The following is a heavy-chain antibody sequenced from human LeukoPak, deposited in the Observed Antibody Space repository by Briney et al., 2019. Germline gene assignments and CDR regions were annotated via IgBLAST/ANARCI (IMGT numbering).Heavy chain of an antibody. J-gene: IGHJ4*02. CDR3: ARFLAAGTGNY. CDR2: IWYGGSNK. V-gene: IGHV3-33*01. D-gene: IGHD6-13*01. CDR1: GFTFSSYG. Sequence: GRSLRLSCAASGFTFSSYGIHWVRQAPGKGLEWVAVIWYGGSNKYYADSVKGRFTISRDTSENTLYLQMNSLRAEDTAVYYCARFLAAGTGNYWGQGTLVTVSS.